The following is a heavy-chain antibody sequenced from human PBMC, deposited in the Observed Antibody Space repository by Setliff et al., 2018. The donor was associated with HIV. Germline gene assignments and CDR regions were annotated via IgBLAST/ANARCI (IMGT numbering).Heavy chain of an antibody. CDR2: ISAYNGNI. CDR1: GYIFSSYG. V-gene: IGHV1-18*01. D-gene: IGHD6-13*01. J-gene: IGHJ2*01. CDR3: ARDREAGDWYFDL. Sequence: ASVKVSCKAPGYIFSSYGISWVRQAPGQGLEWMGWISAYNGNINYAQKFQGRVTMTTDTSTSTAHMELRSLRSDDTAVYYCARDREAGDWYFDLWGRGTLVTVSS.